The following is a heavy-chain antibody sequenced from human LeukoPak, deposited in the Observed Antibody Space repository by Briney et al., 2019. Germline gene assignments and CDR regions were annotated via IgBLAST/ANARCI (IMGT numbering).Heavy chain of an antibody. CDR1: GYTFSNYG. D-gene: IGHD3-10*01. CDR2: INPSGGYT. Sequence: ASVKVSCKTSGYTFSNYGISWVRQAPGQGLEWMGIINPSGGYTSYAQKFQDRVTMTRDTSTSTVYMELSSLRSEDTAVYYCARGRGSGTYSARDFDYWGQGTLVTVSS. J-gene: IGHJ4*02. CDR3: ARGRGSGTYSARDFDY. V-gene: IGHV1-46*01.